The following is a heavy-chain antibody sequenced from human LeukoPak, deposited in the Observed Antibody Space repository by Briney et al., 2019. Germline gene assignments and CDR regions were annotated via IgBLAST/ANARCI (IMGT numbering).Heavy chain of an antibody. CDR2: MYHSGST. CDR1: GYSISSGYY. J-gene: IGHJ6*03. D-gene: IGHD6-13*01. CDR3: ARQGGSSSPYYYYYMDV. V-gene: IGHV4-38-2*01. Sequence: PSETLSLTCAVSGYSISSGYYWGWFRQPPGKGLEWIGCMYHSGSTYYNPSLKSRVTISVDTSENQFSLKLSSVTAADTAVYYCARQGGSSSPYYYYYMDVWGKGTTVTVSS.